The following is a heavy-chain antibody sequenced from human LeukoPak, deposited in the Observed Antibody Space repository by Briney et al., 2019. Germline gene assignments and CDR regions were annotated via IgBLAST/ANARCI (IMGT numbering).Heavy chain of an antibody. CDR1: GGTFSSYA. J-gene: IGHJ4*02. CDR2: IIPIFGTA. D-gene: IGHD6-19*01. V-gene: IGHV1-69*05. Sequence: SVKVSCKASGGTFSSYAISWVRQAPGQGLEWMGGIIPIFGTANYAQKFQGRVTITTDESTSTAYMELSSLRSEDTALYYCASLAVSGSFADFWGQGTLVTVSS. CDR3: ASLAVSGSFADF.